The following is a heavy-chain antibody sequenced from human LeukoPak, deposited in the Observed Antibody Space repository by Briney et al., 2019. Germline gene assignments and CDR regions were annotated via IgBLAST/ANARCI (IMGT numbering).Heavy chain of an antibody. CDR1: GFTFSSYS. D-gene: IGHD4-17*01. Sequence: GGSLRLSCAASGFTFSSYSMNWVRQAPGKGLEWVSSISSSSSYIYYADSVKGRFTISRDNAKNSLYLQMNSLRAEDTAVYYCARLDYGDYGTDYWGQGTLVTVSS. V-gene: IGHV3-21*01. J-gene: IGHJ4*02. CDR2: ISSSSSYI. CDR3: ARLDYGDYGTDY.